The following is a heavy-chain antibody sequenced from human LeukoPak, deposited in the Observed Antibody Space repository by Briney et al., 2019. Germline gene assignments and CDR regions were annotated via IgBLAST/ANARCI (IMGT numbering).Heavy chain of an antibody. V-gene: IGHV4-38-2*01. J-gene: IGHJ3*02. CDR3: ASRLYDFWSGYYTSDAFDI. Sequence: PSETLSLTCAVSGYSISSGYYWGWIRQPPGKGLEWIGEINHSGSTNYNPSLKSRVTISVDTSKNQFSLKLSSVTAADTAVYYCASRLYDFWSGYYTSDAFDIWGQGTMVTVSS. CDR1: GYSISSGYY. CDR2: INHSGST. D-gene: IGHD3-3*01.